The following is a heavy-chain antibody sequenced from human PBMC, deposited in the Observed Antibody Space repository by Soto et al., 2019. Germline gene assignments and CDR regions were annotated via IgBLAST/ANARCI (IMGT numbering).Heavy chain of an antibody. V-gene: IGHV3-30-3*01. J-gene: IGHJ4*02. CDR3: ARGYDPESHFDN. D-gene: IGHD2-15*01. CDR2: ISYDGSNK. Sequence: PVGSLRLSCAASGFTFSNYAMHWVRQAPGKGLEWVAVISYDGSNKYYADSVKGRFTISRDNSKNTLYLQMNSLRAEDTAVYYCARGYDPESHFDNWGQGTLVTVYS. CDR1: GFTFSNYA.